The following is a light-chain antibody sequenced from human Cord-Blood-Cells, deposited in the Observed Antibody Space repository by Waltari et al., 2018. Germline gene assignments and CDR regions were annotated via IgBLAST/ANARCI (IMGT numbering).Light chain of an antibody. CDR3: CSYAGRV. CDR2: EGS. J-gene: IGLJ3*02. V-gene: IGLV2-23*01. CDR1: SSHVCSYNL. Sequence: QSALTQPASVSGSPGQSITISCTGTSSHVCSYNLVSRYQQHPGKAPKLMIYEGSKRPSGVSNRFSGSKSGNTASLTISGLQAEDEADYYCCSYAGRVFGGGTKLTVL.